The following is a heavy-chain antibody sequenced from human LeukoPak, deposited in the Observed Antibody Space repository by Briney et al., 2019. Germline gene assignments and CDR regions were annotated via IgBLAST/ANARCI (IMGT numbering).Heavy chain of an antibody. J-gene: IGHJ4*02. CDR1: GFTFSSYA. V-gene: IGHV3-21*01. CDR2: IRTSSNYR. CDR3: ARLYLPATRFDY. D-gene: IGHD5-24*01. Sequence: GGSLRLSCAASGFTFSSYAMNWVRQAPGKGLEWVSSIRTSSNYRYYADSVKGRFTISRDNAKNSLYLQMNSLRAEDTAVYYCARLYLPATRFDYWGQGTLVTVSS.